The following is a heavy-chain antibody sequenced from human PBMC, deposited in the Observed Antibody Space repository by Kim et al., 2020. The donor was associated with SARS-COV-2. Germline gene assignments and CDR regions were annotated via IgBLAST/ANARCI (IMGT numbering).Heavy chain of an antibody. CDR3: AKFGDSGWPVYYYGMDV. D-gene: IGHD6-19*01. Sequence: GGSLRLSCAASGFTFSSYAMSWVHQAPGKGLEWVSAISGSGGSTYYADSVKGRFTISRDNSKNTLYLQMNSLRAEDTAVYYCAKFGDSGWPVYYYGMDVWGQGTTVTVSS. CDR2: ISGSGGST. CDR1: GFTFSSYA. J-gene: IGHJ6*02. V-gene: IGHV3-23*01.